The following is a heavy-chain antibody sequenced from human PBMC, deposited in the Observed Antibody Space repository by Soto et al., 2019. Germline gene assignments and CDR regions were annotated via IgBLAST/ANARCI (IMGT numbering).Heavy chain of an antibody. CDR2: IIPIFGTA. Sequence: ASVKVSCKASGGTFSSYAISWVRQAPGQGLEWMGGIIPIFGTANYAQKFQGRVTITADESTSTAYMELSSLRSEDTAVYYCARGDPSGRYFDWLSDTAYYYYGMDVWGQGTTVTVSS. CDR1: GGTFSSYA. CDR3: ARGDPSGRYFDWLSDTAYYYYGMDV. J-gene: IGHJ6*02. V-gene: IGHV1-69*13. D-gene: IGHD3-9*01.